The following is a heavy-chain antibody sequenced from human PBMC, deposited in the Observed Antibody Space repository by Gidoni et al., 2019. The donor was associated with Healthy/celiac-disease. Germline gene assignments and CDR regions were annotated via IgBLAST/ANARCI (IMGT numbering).Heavy chain of an antibody. V-gene: IGHV1-46*03. CDR3: ARSSYYDSSDHHPAFDI. J-gene: IGHJ3*02. CDR2: INPSGGST. D-gene: IGHD3-22*01. CDR1: GYTFTSYY. Sequence: QVQLVQSGAEVKKPGASVKVSCKASGYTFTSYYMHWVRQAPGQGLEWMGIINPSGGSTSYAQKFQGRVTMTRDTSTSTVYMELSSLRSEDTAVYYCARSSYYDSSDHHPAFDIWGQGTMVTVSS.